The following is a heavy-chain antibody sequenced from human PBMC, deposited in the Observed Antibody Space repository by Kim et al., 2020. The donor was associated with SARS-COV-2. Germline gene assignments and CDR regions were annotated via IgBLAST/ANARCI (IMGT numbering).Heavy chain of an antibody. Sequence: GGSLRLSCSASGFTFSSYAMHWVRQAPGKGLEYVSAISSNGGSTYYADSVKGRFTISRDNSKNTLYLQMSSLRAEDTAVYYCVKYQQGYDFWSGYFGHYYYYGMDVWGQGTTVTVSS. J-gene: IGHJ6*02. CDR3: VKYQQGYDFWSGYFGHYYYYGMDV. CDR2: ISSNGGST. V-gene: IGHV3-64D*06. CDR1: GFTFSSYA. D-gene: IGHD3-3*01.